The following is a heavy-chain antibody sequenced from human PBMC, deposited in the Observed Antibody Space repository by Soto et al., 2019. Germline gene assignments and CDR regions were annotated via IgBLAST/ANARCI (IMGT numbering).Heavy chain of an antibody. V-gene: IGHV3-74*01. CDR2: INSDGSST. CDR3: ARDRSYSLDV. Sequence: GGSLRLSCAVSGSTFSNDWMHWVRQAPGKGLVWVSHINSDGSSTNYADFVKGRFTIARDNAKNTVYLQMNSLRAEDTAVYYCARDRSYSLDVWGQGTAVTVSS. J-gene: IGHJ6*02. CDR1: GSTFSNDW.